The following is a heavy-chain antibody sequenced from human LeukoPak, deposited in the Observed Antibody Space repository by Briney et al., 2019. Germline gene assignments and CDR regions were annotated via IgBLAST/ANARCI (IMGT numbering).Heavy chain of an antibody. V-gene: IGHV5-51*01. J-gene: IGHJ6*02. Sequence: GESLKISCKGSGYSFTSYWIGGVRQMPGKGLEWMGIIYPGDSDTRYSPSFQDHVPISADRSISTASLQWSRLKASDTAMYYCARHAAYYYDSSGYIQSGMDVWGQGTTVTVSS. CDR3: ARHAAYYYDSSGYIQSGMDV. CDR2: IYPGDSDT. CDR1: GYSFTSYW. D-gene: IGHD3-22*01.